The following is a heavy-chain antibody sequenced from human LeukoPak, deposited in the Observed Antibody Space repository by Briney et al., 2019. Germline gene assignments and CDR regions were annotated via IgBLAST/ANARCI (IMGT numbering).Heavy chain of an antibody. CDR3: ARHAIAVAGTPQFDY. V-gene: IGHV4-59*08. CDR1: GGSISSYY. D-gene: IGHD6-19*01. J-gene: IGHJ4*02. CDR2: IYYSGST. Sequence: SETLSLTCTVSGGSISSYYWSCIRQPPGKGLEWIGYIYYSGSTNYNPSLKSRVTISVDTSKNQFSLKLSSVTAAATAVYYCARHAIAVAGTPQFDYWGQGTLVTVSS.